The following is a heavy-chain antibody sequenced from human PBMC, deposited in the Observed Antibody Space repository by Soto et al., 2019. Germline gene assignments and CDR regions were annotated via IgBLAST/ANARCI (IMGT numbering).Heavy chain of an antibody. V-gene: IGHV4-34*01. Sequence: PSETLSLTCAVYGGYFSGYYWSWIRPPPGKGLEWIGEINHSGSTNYNPSLKSRVTISVDTSKNQFSLKLSSVTAADTAVYYCARGRSVAAAGTNFFDYWGQGTLVTVSS. CDR3: ARGRSVAAAGTNFFDY. J-gene: IGHJ4*02. CDR2: INHSGST. CDR1: GGYFSGYY. D-gene: IGHD6-13*01.